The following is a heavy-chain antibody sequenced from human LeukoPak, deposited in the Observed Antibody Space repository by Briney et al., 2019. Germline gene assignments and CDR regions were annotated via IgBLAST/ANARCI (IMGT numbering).Heavy chain of an antibody. CDR1: GFTFSSYR. V-gene: IGHV3-21*01. Sequence: GGSLRLSCAASGFTFSSYRMNWVRQAPGKGLEWVSSISSSSSYIYYADSVKGRFTISRDNAKNSLYLQMNSLRAEDTAVCYCARSVTYYDFWSGSYWGQGTLVTVST. CDR3: ARSVTYYDFWSGSY. CDR2: ISSSSSYI. D-gene: IGHD3-3*01. J-gene: IGHJ4*02.